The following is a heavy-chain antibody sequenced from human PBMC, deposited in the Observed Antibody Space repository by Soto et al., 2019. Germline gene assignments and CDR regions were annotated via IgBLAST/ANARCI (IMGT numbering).Heavy chain of an antibody. CDR3: EPLNTRGYYFEY. CDR1: GFSLSTSQLC. Sequence: GSGPTLVNPTQTLTLTCTFSGFSLSTSQLCVGWIRQPPGNALELLAHVYWNDAKYYSLSLKTRLTITKDTSKNQVVLTMTNMDPVDTATYVCEPLNTRGYYFEYWGQGALVTVSS. J-gene: IGHJ4*02. CDR2: VYWNDAK. V-gene: IGHV2-5*01.